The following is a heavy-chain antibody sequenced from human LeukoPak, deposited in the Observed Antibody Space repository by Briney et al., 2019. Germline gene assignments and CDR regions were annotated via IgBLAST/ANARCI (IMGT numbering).Heavy chain of an antibody. CDR3: ARDLSYDSSGYYYYNWFDP. CDR1: GGSISSYY. V-gene: IGHV4-4*07. D-gene: IGHD3-22*01. Sequence: SETLSLTCTVSGGSISSYYWSWIRQPAGKGLEWIGRIYTSGSTNYNPSLESRVTMSVDTSKNQFSLKLSSVTAADTAVYYCARDLSYDSSGYYYYNWFDPWGQGTLVTVSS. J-gene: IGHJ5*02. CDR2: IYTSGST.